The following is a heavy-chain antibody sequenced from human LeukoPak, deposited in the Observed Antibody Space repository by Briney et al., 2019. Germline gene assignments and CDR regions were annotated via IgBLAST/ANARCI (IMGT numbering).Heavy chain of an antibody. CDR2: IIPIFGTA. Sequence: SVKVSCKPSGYTFTNYAIHWVRQAPGQGLEWMGGIIPIFGTANYAQKFQGRVTITTDESTSTAYMELSSLRSEDTAVYYCASSPDYWGQGTLVTVSS. J-gene: IGHJ4*02. CDR3: ASSPDY. V-gene: IGHV1-69*05. CDR1: GYTFTNYA.